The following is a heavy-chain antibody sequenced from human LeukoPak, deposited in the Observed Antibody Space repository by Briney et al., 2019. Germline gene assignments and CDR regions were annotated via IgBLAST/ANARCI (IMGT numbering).Heavy chain of an antibody. D-gene: IGHD1-1*01. CDR1: GFTFRTYS. V-gene: IGHV3-21*01. CDR3: ARHANGYYFDY. CDR2: ISSSSSYT. Sequence: GGSLRLSCAASGFTFRTYSMNWVRQAPGKGLEWVSSISSSSSYTYYADSVKGRFTISRDNAKNSLYLQMNSLRAEDTAVYYCARHANGYYFDYWGQGTLVTVSS. J-gene: IGHJ4*02.